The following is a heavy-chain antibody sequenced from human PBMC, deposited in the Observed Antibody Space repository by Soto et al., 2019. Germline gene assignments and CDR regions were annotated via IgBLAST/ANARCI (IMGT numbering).Heavy chain of an antibody. D-gene: IGHD4-17*01. CDR1: GFTFSSYW. CDR2: INSDGSST. V-gene: IGHV3-74*01. Sequence: GGSLRLSCAASGFTFSSYWMHWVRQAPGKGLVWVSRINSDGSSTSYADSVKGRFTISRDNAKNTLYLQMNSLRAEDTAVYYCARWADYGDLYDAFDIWGQGTMVTVSS. CDR3: ARWADYGDLYDAFDI. J-gene: IGHJ3*02.